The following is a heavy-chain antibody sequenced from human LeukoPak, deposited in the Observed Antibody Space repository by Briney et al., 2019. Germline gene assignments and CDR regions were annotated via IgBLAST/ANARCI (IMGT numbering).Heavy chain of an antibody. CDR3: ARGRGLGDY. D-gene: IGHD3-10*01. J-gene: IGHJ4*02. CDR2: IYYSGSA. V-gene: IGHV4-59*01. Sequence: SETLSLTCTVSGGSIRTYHWSWIRQPPGKGLEWIGSIYYSGSAIYNPSLKSRVTISVDTSKNQFSPKLSSVTAADTAVYYCARGRGLGDYWGQGTLVTVSS. CDR1: GGSIRTYH.